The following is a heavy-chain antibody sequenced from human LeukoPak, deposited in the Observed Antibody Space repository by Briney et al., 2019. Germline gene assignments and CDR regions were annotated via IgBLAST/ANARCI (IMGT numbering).Heavy chain of an antibody. V-gene: IGHV3-30-3*01. CDR3: ARDAFSGWYQEYYYYYYGMDV. J-gene: IGHJ6*02. CDR1: GFTFSSYA. D-gene: IGHD6-19*01. Sequence: GGSLRLSCAASGFTFSSYAMHWVRQAPGKGLEWVAVISYDGSNKYYADSVKGRFTISRDNSKNTLYLQMNSLRAEDTAVYYCARDAFSGWYQEYYYYYYGMDVWGQGTTVTVSS. CDR2: ISYDGSNK.